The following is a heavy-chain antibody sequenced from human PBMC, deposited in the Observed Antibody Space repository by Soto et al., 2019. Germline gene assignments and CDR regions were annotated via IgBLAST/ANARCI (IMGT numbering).Heavy chain of an antibody. CDR3: ARLHGSGDLGYYYYYGMDV. CDR2: ISAYNGNT. J-gene: IGHJ6*02. CDR1: GYTFTSYG. V-gene: IGHV1-18*04. Sequence: QVQLVQSGAEVKKPGASVKVSCKASGYTFTSYGISWVRQAPGQGLEWMGWISAYNGNTNYAQKLQGRVTMTTDTSTSTAYMELRSLGSDDTAVYYCARLHGSGDLGYYYYYGMDVWGQGTTVTVSS. D-gene: IGHD2-21*01.